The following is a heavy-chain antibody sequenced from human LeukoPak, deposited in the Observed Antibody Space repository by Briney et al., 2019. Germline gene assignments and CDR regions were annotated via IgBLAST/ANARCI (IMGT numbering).Heavy chain of an antibody. CDR3: ARGPRVPSPTYYFEF. J-gene: IGHJ4*02. D-gene: IGHD2-2*01. V-gene: IGHV3-30*02. CDR2: IRYDGSHK. CDR1: GFTFSTYG. Sequence: GGSLRLSCSASGFTFSTYGMHWVRQAPGKGLEWVTFIRYDGSHKNYADSVQGRFTISRDNSRNTLYLQMNNLRIDDTAVYYCARGPRVPSPTYYFEFWGQGVLVTVSS.